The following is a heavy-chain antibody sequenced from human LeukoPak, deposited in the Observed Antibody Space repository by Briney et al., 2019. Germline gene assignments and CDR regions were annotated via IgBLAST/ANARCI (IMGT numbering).Heavy chain of an antibody. J-gene: IGHJ4*02. V-gene: IGHV3-23*01. CDR2: ISGSGGST. D-gene: IGHD3-22*01. Sequence: GGSLRLSCAASGVTFSSYAMSWVRQAPGKGLEWVSAISGSGGSTYYADSVKGRFTISRDNSKNTLYLQMNSLRAEDTAVYYCAKDLSQTIVVVTHFDYWGQGTLVTVSS. CDR1: GVTFSSYA. CDR3: AKDLSQTIVVVTHFDY.